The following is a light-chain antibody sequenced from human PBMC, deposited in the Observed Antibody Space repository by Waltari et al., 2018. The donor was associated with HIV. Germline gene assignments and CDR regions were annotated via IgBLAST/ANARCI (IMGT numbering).Light chain of an antibody. V-gene: IGKV1-12*01. J-gene: IGKJ4*01. CDR3: QQASSFPLT. CDR2: EAS. Sequence: DIQMTQSPSSVSASVGDRVTITCRASQGISSWLVWYQQKPGKSPKLLIYEASTLQSGVPSRFSGSGSATVFTLTISDLQPEDCATYYCQQASSFPLTFGGGTTVEIK. CDR1: QGISSW.